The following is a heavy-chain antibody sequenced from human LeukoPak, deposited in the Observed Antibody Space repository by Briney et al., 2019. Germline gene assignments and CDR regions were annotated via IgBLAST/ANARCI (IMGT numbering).Heavy chain of an antibody. CDR1: GGSMSGSRYY. J-gene: IGHJ4*02. D-gene: IGHD6-13*01. V-gene: IGHV4-39*07. Sequence: SETLSLTCTVSGGSMSGSRYYWAWIRQPPGKGLEWIGSLHYSGNFYSGSAYYNPSLKSRVTISVDTSKNQFSLKLTSVTAADTAVYYCARDRMAAAVPSHFDYWGQGTLVTVSS. CDR3: ARDRMAAAVPSHFDY. CDR2: LHYSGNFYSGSA.